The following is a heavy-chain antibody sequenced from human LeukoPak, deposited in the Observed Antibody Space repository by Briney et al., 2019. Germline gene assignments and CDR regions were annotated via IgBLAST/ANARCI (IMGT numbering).Heavy chain of an antibody. V-gene: IGHV4-59*01. CDR1: GGSISSYY. Sequence: PSETLSLTCTVSGGSISSYYWSWIRQPPGKGLEWIGYIYYSGSTYYNPSLKSRVTISVDTSKNQFSLKLSSVTAADTAVYYCARDRGKYSSGYIDYWGQGTLVTVSS. CDR3: ARDRGKYSSGYIDY. CDR2: IYYSGST. D-gene: IGHD6-19*01. J-gene: IGHJ4*02.